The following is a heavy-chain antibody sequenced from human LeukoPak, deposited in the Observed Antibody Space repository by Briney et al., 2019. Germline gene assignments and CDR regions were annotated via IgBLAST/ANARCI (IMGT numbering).Heavy chain of an antibody. CDR3: ARAPSGIYGYAYDI. D-gene: IGHD1-26*01. CDR2: ISSSSSYI. CDR1: GFTFSSYS. Sequence: PGGSLRLSCAASGFTFSSYSMNWVRQAPGKGLEWVSSISSSSSYIYYADSVKGRFTISRDNAKNSLYLQMNSLRAEDTAVYYCARAPSGIYGYAYDIWGQGTMVTVSS. V-gene: IGHV3-21*01. J-gene: IGHJ3*02.